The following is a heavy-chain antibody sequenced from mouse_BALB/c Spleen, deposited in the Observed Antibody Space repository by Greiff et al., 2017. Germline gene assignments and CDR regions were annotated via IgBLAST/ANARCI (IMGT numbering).Heavy chain of an antibody. Sequence: VQLQQPGAELVKPGASVKLSCKASGYTFTSYWMHWVKQRPGQGLEWIGEIDPSDSYTNYNQKFKGKATLTVDKSSSTAYMQLSSLTSEDSAVYYCATGLRRGAWFAYWGQGTLVTVSA. CDR2: IDPSDSYT. CDR1: GYTFTSYW. D-gene: IGHD2-2*01. J-gene: IGHJ3*01. CDR3: ATGLRRGAWFAY. V-gene: IGHV1-69*02.